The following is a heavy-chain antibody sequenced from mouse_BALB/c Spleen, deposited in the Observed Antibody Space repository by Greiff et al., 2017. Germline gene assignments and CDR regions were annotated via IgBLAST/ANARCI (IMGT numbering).Heavy chain of an antibody. D-gene: IGHD2-10*01. J-gene: IGHJ4*01. CDR1: GFNIKDTY. CDR2: IDPANGNT. V-gene: IGHV14-3*02. Sequence: VQLQQSGAELVKPGASVKLSCTASGFNIKDTYMHWVKQRPEQGLEWIGRIDPANGNTKYDPKFQGKATITAYTASNTAYLQLSSLTSEDTAVYYWARGTYYGNYGLMYYAMDYWGQGTSVTVSS. CDR3: ARGTYYGNYGLMYYAMDY.